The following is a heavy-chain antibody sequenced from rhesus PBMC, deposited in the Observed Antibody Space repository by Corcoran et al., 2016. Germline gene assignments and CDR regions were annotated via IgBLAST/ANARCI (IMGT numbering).Heavy chain of an antibody. CDR2: IYGRITSP. Sequence: QVQLQESGPGVVKPSETLSLTCAVSGGSISDSYRWSGIRQPPWKGLEWIGYIYGRITSPNYNPSLKSRVTISKAPSKNQFSLKLSSVTVADTAVYYCARESSPIDYWGQGVLVTVSS. J-gene: IGHJ4*01. V-gene: IGHV4S10*01. CDR1: GGSISDSYR. CDR3: ARESSPIDY.